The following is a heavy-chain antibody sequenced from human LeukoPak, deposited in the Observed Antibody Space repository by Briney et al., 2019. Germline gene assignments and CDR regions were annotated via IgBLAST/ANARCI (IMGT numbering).Heavy chain of an antibody. CDR1: GGSISSGGYY. J-gene: IGHJ5*02. D-gene: IGHD1-1*01. CDR2: IYHSGST. CDR3: ARTTMGWFDP. Sequence: PSETLSLTCTVSGGSISSGGYYWSWIRQPPGKGLEWIGYIYHSGSTYYNPSLKSRVTISVDRSTNQFSLKLSSVTAADTAVYYCARTTMGWFDPWGQGTLVTVSS. V-gene: IGHV4-30-2*01.